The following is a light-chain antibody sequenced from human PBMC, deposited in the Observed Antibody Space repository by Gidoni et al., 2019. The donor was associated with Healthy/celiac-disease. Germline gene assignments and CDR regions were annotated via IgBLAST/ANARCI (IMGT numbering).Light chain of an antibody. CDR2: GNS. J-gene: IGLJ3*02. V-gene: IGLV1-40*01. CDR3: QSYDSSLSGSWV. Sequence: QSVLTQPPSVSGAPGQRVTISCTGSSSNIGAGYEVHWYQPLPGTAPKLLIYGNSNRPSGLPDRFSGSKSGTSASLAITGLQAEDEADYYCQSYDSSLSGSWVFGGGTKLTVL. CDR1: SSNIGAGYE.